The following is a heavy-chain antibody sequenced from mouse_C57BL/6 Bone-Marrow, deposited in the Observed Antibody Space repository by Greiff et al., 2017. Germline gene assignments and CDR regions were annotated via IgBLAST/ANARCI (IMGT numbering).Heavy chain of an antibody. CDR1: GYTFTSYW. Sequence: QVQLQQPGAELVKPGASVKMSCKASGYTFTSYWITWVKQRPGQGLEWIGDIYPGSGSTNYNEKFKSKATLTVDTSSSTAYMQLSSLTSEDSAVYYCARPLFITTVVAVDYWGQGTTLTVSS. V-gene: IGHV1-55*01. D-gene: IGHD1-1*01. J-gene: IGHJ2*01. CDR3: ARPLFITTVVAVDY. CDR2: IYPGSGST.